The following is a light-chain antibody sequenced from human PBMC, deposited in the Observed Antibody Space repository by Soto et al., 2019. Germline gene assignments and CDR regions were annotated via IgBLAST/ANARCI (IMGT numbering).Light chain of an antibody. Sequence: EIVMTQSTSTLSGSTGERATLSWRASQSVSSNLAWYQQKPGQAPRLLIYGASTGATGVPARFSGSGYGTEFNLTISSLQSEDFAVYYCQQYNNWPLTFGQGTRLEIK. CDR3: QQYNNWPLT. J-gene: IGKJ5*01. CDR2: GAS. CDR1: QSVSSN. V-gene: IGKV3-15*01.